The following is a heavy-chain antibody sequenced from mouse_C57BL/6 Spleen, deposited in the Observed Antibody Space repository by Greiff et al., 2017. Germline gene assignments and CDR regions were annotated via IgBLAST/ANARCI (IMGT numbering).Heavy chain of an antibody. CDR3: ASHYYGSFAY. CDR1: GFTFSSYT. V-gene: IGHV5-9*01. Sequence: DVHLVESGGGLVKPGGSLKLSCAASGFTFSSYTMSWVRQTPEKRLEWVATISGGGGNTYYPDSVKGRFTISRDNAKNTLYLQMSSLRSEDTALYYCASHYYGSFAYWGQGTLVTVSA. J-gene: IGHJ3*01. CDR2: ISGGGGNT. D-gene: IGHD1-1*01.